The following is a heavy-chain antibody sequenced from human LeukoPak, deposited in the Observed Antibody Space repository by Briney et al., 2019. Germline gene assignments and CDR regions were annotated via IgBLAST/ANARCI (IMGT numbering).Heavy chain of an antibody. CDR2: ISSSSSYI. J-gene: IGHJ3*02. Sequence: PGGSLRLSCAASGFTFSSYSMNWVRQAPGKGLEWVSSISSSSSYIYYADSVKGRFTISRDNAKNSLYLQMNSLRAEDTAVYYCARDAIGDSSGREDAFDIWGQGTMVTVSS. V-gene: IGHV3-21*01. CDR1: GFTFSSYS. D-gene: IGHD3-22*01. CDR3: ARDAIGDSSGREDAFDI.